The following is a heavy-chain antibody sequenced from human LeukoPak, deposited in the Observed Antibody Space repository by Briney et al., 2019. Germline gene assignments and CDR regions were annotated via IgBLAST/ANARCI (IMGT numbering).Heavy chain of an antibody. CDR1: GFIFSKFG. CDR3: VRDGGGGCNQIDY. CDR2: ISSDGSEA. V-gene: IGHV3-30-3*01. D-gene: IGHD6-19*01. J-gene: IGHJ4*02. Sequence: GGSLRLSCAASGFIFSKFGIHWVRQTPNKGLESVAVISSDGSEAYYANSVKGRFTISRDNSKNTLYLQMNSLRPEDSALYYCVRDGGGGCNQIDYWGQGTLVAVSS.